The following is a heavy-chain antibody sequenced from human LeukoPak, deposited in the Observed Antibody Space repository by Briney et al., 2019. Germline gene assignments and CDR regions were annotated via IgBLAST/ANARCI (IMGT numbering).Heavy chain of an antibody. CDR2: INAGSGNT. Sequence: GASVKVSCKASGYTFTSYAMHWVRQAPGQRLEWMGWINAGSGNTKYSQKFQGRVTITRDTSASTAYMELSSLRSEDTAVYYCARDRKKTYYYDSSDLYGMDVWGQGTTVTVSS. D-gene: IGHD3-22*01. CDR3: ARDRKKTYYYDSSDLYGMDV. V-gene: IGHV1-3*01. J-gene: IGHJ6*02. CDR1: GYTFTSYA.